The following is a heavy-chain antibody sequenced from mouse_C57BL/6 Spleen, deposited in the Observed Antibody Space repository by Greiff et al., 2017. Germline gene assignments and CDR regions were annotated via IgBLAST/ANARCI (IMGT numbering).Heavy chain of an antibody. CDR2: IDPSDSYT. Sequence: QVQLQQPGAELVRPGTSVKLSCKASGYTFTSYWMHWVKQRPGQGLEWIGVIDPSDSYTNYNQKFKGKATLTVDTSSSTAYMPLSSLTSEYSAVYYCARGGYSNYDYFDYWGQGTTLTVSS. V-gene: IGHV1-59*01. D-gene: IGHD2-5*01. CDR3: ARGGYSNYDYFDY. J-gene: IGHJ2*01. CDR1: GYTFTSYW.